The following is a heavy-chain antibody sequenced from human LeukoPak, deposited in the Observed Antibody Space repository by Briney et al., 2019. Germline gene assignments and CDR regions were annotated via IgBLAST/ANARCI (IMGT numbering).Heavy chain of an antibody. D-gene: IGHD3-3*01. CDR2: IKQDGSVK. Sequence: PGGSLRLSCAASGFTFSICWMSWVRQAPGTGLEWVANIKQDGSVKYYVDSVKGRFTISRDNAKNSLYLQMNSLRAEDTAVYYCARDFNFWSGYDYWGQGTLVTVSS. CDR3: ARDFNFWSGYDY. V-gene: IGHV3-7*01. J-gene: IGHJ4*02. CDR1: GFTFSICW.